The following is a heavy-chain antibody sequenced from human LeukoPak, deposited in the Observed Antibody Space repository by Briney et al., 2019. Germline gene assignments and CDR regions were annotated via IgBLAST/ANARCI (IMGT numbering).Heavy chain of an antibody. CDR1: GFTFSSYG. V-gene: IGHV3-33*01. J-gene: IGHJ4*02. CDR2: IWYDGSNK. Sequence: PGGSLRLSCAASGFTFSSYGMHWVRQAPGKGLEWVAVIWYDGSNKYYADSVKGRFTISRDNSKNTLYLQMNSLRAEDTAVYYCAREISYDTQLIDYWGQGTLITVSS. CDR3: AREISYDTQLIDY. D-gene: IGHD3-9*01.